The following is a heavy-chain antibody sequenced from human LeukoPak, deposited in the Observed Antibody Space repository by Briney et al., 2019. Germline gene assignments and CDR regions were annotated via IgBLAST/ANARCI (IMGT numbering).Heavy chain of an antibody. Sequence: GGSLRLSCAASGFIFSSYAMSWVRQAPGKGLEWVSDISGSGGSTHYADSVKGRFTISRDNSKNTLYLQMNSLRAEDTAVYYCAKSGSSGWYRAPYMDAWGKGTTVTVSS. J-gene: IGHJ6*03. V-gene: IGHV3-23*01. CDR3: AKSGSSGWYRAPYMDA. CDR1: GFIFSSYA. CDR2: ISGSGGST. D-gene: IGHD6-19*01.